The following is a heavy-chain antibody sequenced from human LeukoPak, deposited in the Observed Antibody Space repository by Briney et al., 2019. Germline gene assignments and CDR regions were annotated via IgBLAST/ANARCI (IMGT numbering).Heavy chain of an antibody. V-gene: IGHV4-59*01. CDR3: ATSFSGYLGYFDY. CDR2: IYYSART. J-gene: IGHJ4*02. D-gene: IGHD3-22*01. Sequence: SETLSLTCTVSGGSISSYYWSWIRQPPGKGLEWIGYIYYSARTNYNPSLKSRVTISVDTSKNQFSLKLSSVTAADTAVYYCATSFSGYLGYFDYWGQGTLVTVSS. CDR1: GGSISSYY.